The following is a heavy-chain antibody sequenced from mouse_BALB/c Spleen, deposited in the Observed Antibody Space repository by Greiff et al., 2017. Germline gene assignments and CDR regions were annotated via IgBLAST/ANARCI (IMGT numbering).Heavy chain of an antibody. V-gene: IGHV1S81*02. J-gene: IGHJ4*01. Sequence: VKQSCKASGYTFTSYWMHWVKQRPGQGLEWIGEINPSNGRTNYNEKFKSKATLTVDKSSSTAYMQLSSLTSEDSAVYYCARRDGNYWGQGTSVTVSS. CDR1: GYTFTSYW. CDR2: INPSNGRT. CDR3: ARRDGNY. D-gene: IGHD2-1*01.